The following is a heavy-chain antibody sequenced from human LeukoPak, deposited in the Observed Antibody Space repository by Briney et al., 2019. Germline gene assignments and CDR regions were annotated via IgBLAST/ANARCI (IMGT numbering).Heavy chain of an antibody. V-gene: IGHV4-59*08. Sequence: PSETLSLTCTVSGGSISSYYWSWIRQPPGKGLEWIGYIYYSRSTNYNPSLKSRVTISVDTSKNQFSLKLSSVTAADAAVYYCARVDLASAARYFDYWGQGTLVTVSS. CDR1: GGSISSYY. CDR3: ARVDLASAARYFDY. J-gene: IGHJ4*02. D-gene: IGHD6-6*01. CDR2: IYYSRST.